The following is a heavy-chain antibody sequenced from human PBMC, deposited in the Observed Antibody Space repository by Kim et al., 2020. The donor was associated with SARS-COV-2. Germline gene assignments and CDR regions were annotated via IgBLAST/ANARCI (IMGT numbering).Heavy chain of an antibody. D-gene: IGHD3-10*01. V-gene: IGHV3-23*01. CDR1: GFTFSSYA. CDR2: ISGSGGST. CDR3: AKEVKGKLLWFGEPYFDY. J-gene: IGHJ4*02. Sequence: GGSLRLSCAASGFTFSSYAMSWVRQAPGKGLEWVSAISGSGGSTYYADSVKGRFTISRDNSKNTLYLQMNSLRAEDTAVYYCAKEVKGKLLWFGEPYFDYWGQGTLVTVSS.